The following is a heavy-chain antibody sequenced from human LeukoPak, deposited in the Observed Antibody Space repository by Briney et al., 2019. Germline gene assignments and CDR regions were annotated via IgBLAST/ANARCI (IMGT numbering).Heavy chain of an antibody. CDR1: GYTFTSYG. V-gene: IGHV1-18*01. J-gene: IGHJ4*02. Sequence: ASVKVSCKASGYTFTSYGISWVRQAPGQGLEWMGWISAYNGNTNYAQKLQGRVTMTTDTSTSTAYMELRSLRSDDTAVYYCARIPAWRVVPVLWSGQRDQTYFDYWGQGTLVTVSS. D-gene: IGHD2-15*01. CDR2: ISAYNGNT. CDR3: ARIPAWRVVPVLWSGQRDQTYFDY.